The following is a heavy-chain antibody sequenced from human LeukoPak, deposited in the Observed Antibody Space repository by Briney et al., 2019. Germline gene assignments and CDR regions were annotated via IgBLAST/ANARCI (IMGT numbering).Heavy chain of an antibody. Sequence: PGGSLRLSCAASGLIVKNNYMNWVRQAPGKGLEWVAVISYDGSNKYYADSVKGRFTISRDNSKNTLYLQMNSLRAEDTAVYYCARGMWFLEWSYGGWFDPWGQGTLVTVSS. J-gene: IGHJ5*02. CDR2: ISYDGSNK. D-gene: IGHD3-3*01. CDR3: ARGMWFLEWSYGGWFDP. V-gene: IGHV3-30-3*01. CDR1: GLIVKNNY.